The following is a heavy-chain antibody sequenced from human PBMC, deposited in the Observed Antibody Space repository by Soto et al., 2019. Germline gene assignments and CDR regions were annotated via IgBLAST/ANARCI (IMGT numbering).Heavy chain of an antibody. V-gene: IGHV1-69*02. CDR1: GGTFSSYT. D-gene: IGHD1-1*01. CDR2: IIPILGIA. Sequence: QVQLVQSGAEVKKPGSSVKVSCKASGGTFSSYTISWVRQAPGQGLEWMGRIIPILGIANYAQKFQGRVTITADKSTSTAYMELSSLRSEDTAVYYCETRLDPRPYFDYWGQGTLVTVSS. CDR3: ETRLDPRPYFDY. J-gene: IGHJ4*02.